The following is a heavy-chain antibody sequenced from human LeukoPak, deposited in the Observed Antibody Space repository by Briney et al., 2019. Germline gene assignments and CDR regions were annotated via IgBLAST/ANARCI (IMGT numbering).Heavy chain of an antibody. Sequence: GGSLRLSCAASGFTFSSYSMNWVRQAPGKGLEWVSYITGSSSDIYYADSVKGRFTISRDNAVNSVFLQMNSLRDEDTAVYFCARNFDSWGQGTLVTVSS. V-gene: IGHV3-48*02. CDR1: GFTFSSYS. CDR3: ARNFDS. J-gene: IGHJ4*02. CDR2: ITGSSSDI.